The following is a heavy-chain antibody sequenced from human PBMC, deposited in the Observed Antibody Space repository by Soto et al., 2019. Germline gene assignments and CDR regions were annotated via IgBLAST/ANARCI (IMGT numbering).Heavy chain of an antibody. CDR2: IFSDAER. CDR1: GFSLTTGRMG. J-gene: IGHJ6*02. Sequence: SCPTLVNPTETLTLTCNVSGFSLTTGRMGVSWIRQPPGKALEWLAHIFSDAERSYSRSLQGRLTVSKVGSGSHVVLTMTNMDPVDTGTYFCVRMNAESYSSYYAMDVWGQG. D-gene: IGHD3-10*01. V-gene: IGHV2-26*01. CDR3: VRMNAESYSSYYAMDV.